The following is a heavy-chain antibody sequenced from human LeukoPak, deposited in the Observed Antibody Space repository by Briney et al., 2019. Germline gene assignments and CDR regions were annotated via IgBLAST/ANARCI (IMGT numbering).Heavy chain of an antibody. Sequence: GGSLRLSCAASGFTFSNYAMSWVRQAPGKGLEWVSAISGSGGSTYYADSVKGRFTISRDNSNNTLYLQISSLRAGDTAVYYCARHTGSTWSTGYWGQGTLVTVSS. CDR1: GFTFSNYA. CDR3: ARHTGSTWSTGY. D-gene: IGHD6-13*01. CDR2: ISGSGGST. J-gene: IGHJ4*02. V-gene: IGHV3-23*01.